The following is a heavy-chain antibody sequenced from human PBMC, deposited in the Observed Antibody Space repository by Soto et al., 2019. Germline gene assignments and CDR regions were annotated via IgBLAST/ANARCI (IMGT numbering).Heavy chain of an antibody. Sequence: PGGSLRLSCAASGFTFSSYAMSWVRQAPGKGLEWVSAISGSGGSTYYADSVKGRFTISRDNSKNTLYLQMNSLRAEDTAVYYCSRVLRFLEWLSAYYYYGMDVWGQGTTVTVSS. CDR3: SRVLRFLEWLSAYYYYGMDV. J-gene: IGHJ6*02. V-gene: IGHV3-23*01. CDR2: ISGSGGST. D-gene: IGHD3-3*01. CDR1: GFTFSSYA.